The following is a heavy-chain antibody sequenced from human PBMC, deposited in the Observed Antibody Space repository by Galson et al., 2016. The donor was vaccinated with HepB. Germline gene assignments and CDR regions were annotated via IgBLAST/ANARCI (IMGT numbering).Heavy chain of an antibody. D-gene: IGHD3-10*01. CDR3: AKPNTPPDYYGSGSFFDY. V-gene: IGHV3-33*06. CDR1: GFTFSSYG. Sequence: SLRLSCAASGFTFSSYGMHWVRQSPGKGLEWVAVIWYDGTYKESADAVKGRFSVSRDNSKNTVYLQMNSLRPDDTAVDYCAKPNTPPDYYGSGSFFDYWGQGTLVTVSS. J-gene: IGHJ4*02. CDR2: IWYDGTYK.